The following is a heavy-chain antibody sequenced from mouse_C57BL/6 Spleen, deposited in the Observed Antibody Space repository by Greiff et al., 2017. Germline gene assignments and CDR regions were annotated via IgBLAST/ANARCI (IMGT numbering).Heavy chain of an antibody. D-gene: IGHD3-2*02. V-gene: IGHV1-62-2*01. Sequence: VHLVESGAELVKPGASVKLSCKASGYTFTEYTIHWVKQRSGQGLAWIGWFYPGSGSIKYNEKFKDKAALTADKSSSTVYMARSRLTSEDSAVYVCARHGQLRLPAMDYWGQGTSVTVSS. CDR2: FYPGSGSI. CDR1: GYTFTEYT. CDR3: ARHGQLRLPAMDY. J-gene: IGHJ4*01.